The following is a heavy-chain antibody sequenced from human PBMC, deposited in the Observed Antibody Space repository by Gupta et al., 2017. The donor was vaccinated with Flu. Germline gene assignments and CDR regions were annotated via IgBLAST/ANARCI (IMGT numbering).Heavy chain of an antibody. Sequence: EVQLVESGGGWVQPGRSLRLSCAASGFTFDDYAMHWVRQAPGKGLEWVSGISWNSGSIGYADSVKGRFTISRDNAKNSLYLQMNSLRAEDTALYYCAKDRRAYSSGWYASFDYWGQGTLVTVSS. CDR3: AKDRRAYSSGWYASFDY. CDR2: ISWNSGSI. CDR1: GFTFDDYA. J-gene: IGHJ4*02. D-gene: IGHD6-19*01. V-gene: IGHV3-9*01.